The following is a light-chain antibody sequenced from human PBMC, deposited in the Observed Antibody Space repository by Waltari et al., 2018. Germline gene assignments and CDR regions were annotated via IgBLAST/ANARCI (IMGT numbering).Light chain of an antibody. CDR3: QHHNNLPPWT. V-gene: IGKV1-33*01. J-gene: IGKJ2*02. CDR1: QDIGKY. Sequence: DIELTQSPASLSASVGDTVTISCQASQDIGKYLNWYQQKPGQAPEVLIYDTPSLQTGVPSRCTGRGTGTYFTFTINDVQPEDSATYYCQHHNNLPPWTFGRGTKLEI. CDR2: DTP.